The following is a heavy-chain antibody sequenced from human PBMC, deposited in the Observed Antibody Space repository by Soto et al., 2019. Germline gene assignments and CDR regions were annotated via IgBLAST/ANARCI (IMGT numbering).Heavy chain of an antibody. CDR1: GYSISSGYY. J-gene: IGHJ3*02. D-gene: IGHD1-26*01. CDR2: IYHSGST. CDR3: AGVRGWELPWEAFDI. V-gene: IGHV4-38-2*01. Sequence: SETLSLTCAVSGYSISSGYYWGWIRQPPGKGLEWIGSIYHSGSTYYNPSLKSRVTISVDTSKNRFSLKLSSVTAADTAVYYCAGVRGWELPWEAFDIWGQGTMVPVSS.